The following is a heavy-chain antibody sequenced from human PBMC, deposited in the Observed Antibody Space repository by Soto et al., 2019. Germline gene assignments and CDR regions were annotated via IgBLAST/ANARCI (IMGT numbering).Heavy chain of an antibody. CDR3: AREALYSNGCYDY. V-gene: IGHV3-7*01. Sequence: PGGSLRLSCAASGFTVSDYSMSWVRQAPGKGLEWVAYIKQDGNQKLHVDSVKGRFTISRDTAKNSLLLEMNSLRVEDTAMYYCAREALYSNGCYDYWGEGPMVTV. J-gene: IGHJ4*02. CDR2: IKQDGNQK. D-gene: IGHD6-19*01. CDR1: GFTVSDYS.